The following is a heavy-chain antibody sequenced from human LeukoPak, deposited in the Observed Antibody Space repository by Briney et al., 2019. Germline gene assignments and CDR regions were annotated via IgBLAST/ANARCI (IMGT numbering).Heavy chain of an antibody. D-gene: IGHD5-12*01. J-gene: IGHJ5*02. Sequence: GESLKISCKGSGYTFTNYWIGWVRQMPGKGLEWMGVIYPGDSDTRYNPSFQGQVTISADKSISTAYLQWSSLKASDTAIYYCARTSSGYDHWGQGTLVTVSS. CDR1: GYTFTNYW. CDR3: ARTSSGYDH. V-gene: IGHV5-51*01. CDR2: IYPGDSDT.